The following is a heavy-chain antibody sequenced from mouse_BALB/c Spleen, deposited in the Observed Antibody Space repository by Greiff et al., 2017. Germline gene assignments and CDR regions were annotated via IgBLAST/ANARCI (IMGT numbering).Heavy chain of an antibody. D-gene: IGHD3-3*01. CDR2: ISYSGST. V-gene: IGHV3-2*02. CDR3: ARGRAFY. Sequence: VQLKESGPGLVKPSQSLSLTCTVTGYSITSDYAWNWIRQFPGNKLEWMGYISYSGSTSYNPSLKSRISITRDTSKNQFFLQLNSVTTEDTATYYCARGRAFYWGQGTTLTVSS. CDR1: GYSITSDYA. J-gene: IGHJ2*01.